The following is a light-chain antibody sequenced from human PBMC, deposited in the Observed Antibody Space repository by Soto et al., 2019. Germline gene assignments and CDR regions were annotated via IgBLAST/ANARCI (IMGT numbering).Light chain of an antibody. V-gene: IGKV1-33*01. CDR3: QQYENIPT. CDR1: QNINNY. Sequence: DIHMTQSPSTLSAFVGYIFTITCQASQNINNYLNWYKQKPGRAPKLLIYDASNLEAGVPSRLRGSGSGTDFTFTISSMKPEDIATYYCQQYENIPTFGQGTRLEIK. CDR2: DAS. J-gene: IGKJ5*01.